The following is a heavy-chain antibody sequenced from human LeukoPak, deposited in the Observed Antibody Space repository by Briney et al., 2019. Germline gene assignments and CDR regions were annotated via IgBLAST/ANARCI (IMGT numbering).Heavy chain of an antibody. D-gene: IGHD2/OR15-2a*01. V-gene: IGHV4-61*05. CDR2: IYYSGST. CDR3: ARHGFYDLYYFDY. Sequence: SETLFLTCTVSGGSISSSSYYWGWIRQPPGKGLEWIGYIYYSGSTNYNPSLKSRVTISVDTSKNQFSLKLSSVTAADTAVYYCARHGFYDLYYFDYWGQGTLVTVSS. J-gene: IGHJ4*02. CDR1: GGSISSSSYY.